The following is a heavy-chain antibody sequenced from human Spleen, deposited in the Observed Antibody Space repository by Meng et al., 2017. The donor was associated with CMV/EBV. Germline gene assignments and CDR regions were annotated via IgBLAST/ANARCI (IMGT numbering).Heavy chain of an antibody. Sequence: GESLKISCAASGFSFSRSWMTWVRQAPGKGLEWVANINQDGSEKSYVDSVKGRLTISRDNAENSLYLEMNSLRVEDTAFYYCAKGGKPWSGYPFVFFDYWGQGRLVTVSS. V-gene: IGHV3-7*03. D-gene: IGHD3-3*01. CDR2: INQDGSEK. J-gene: IGHJ4*02. CDR1: GFSFSRSW. CDR3: AKGGKPWSGYPFVFFDY.